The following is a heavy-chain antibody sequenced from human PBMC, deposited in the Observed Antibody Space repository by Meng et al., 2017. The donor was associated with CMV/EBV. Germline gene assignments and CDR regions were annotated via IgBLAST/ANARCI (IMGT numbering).Heavy chain of an antibody. CDR1: YW. D-gene: IGHD3-22*01. Sequence: YWSWIRQPPGKGLEWMGIIYPGDSDTRYSPSFQGQVTISADKSISTAYLQWSSLKASDTAMYYCATSRSGSGYYYFDYWGQGTLVTVSS. V-gene: IGHV5-51*01. CDR3: ATSRSGSGYYYFDY. CDR2: IYPGDSDT. J-gene: IGHJ4*02.